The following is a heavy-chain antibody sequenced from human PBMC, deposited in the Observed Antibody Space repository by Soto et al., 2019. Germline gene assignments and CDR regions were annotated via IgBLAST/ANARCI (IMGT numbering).Heavy chain of an antibody. CDR2: ISGYNGDT. D-gene: IGHD2-8*01. V-gene: IGHV1-18*01. J-gene: IGHJ6*02. CDR1: GYTFSRYG. Sequence: QGQLVQSGAEVKKPGASVKVSCKASGYTFSRYGISWVRQAPGQGLQWMGWISGYNGDTNYAQNFQGRVTMTIDTSTTTAYMELRSLTSDDTAVYYCAKNGQPPYYCYGLDVWGHGTTVTVSS. CDR3: AKNGQPPYYCYGLDV.